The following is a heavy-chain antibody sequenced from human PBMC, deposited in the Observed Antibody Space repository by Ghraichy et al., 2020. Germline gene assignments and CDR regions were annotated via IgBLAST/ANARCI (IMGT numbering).Heavy chain of an antibody. J-gene: IGHJ3*02. Sequence: SETLSLTCTVSGGSISSSSYYWGWIRQPPGKGLEWIGSIYYSGSTYYNPSLKSRVTISVDTSKNQFSLKLSSVTAADTAVYYCRAARPSRSAFDIWGQGTMVTVSS. CDR2: IYYSGST. CDR1: GGSISSSSYY. CDR3: RAARPSRSAFDI. D-gene: IGHD2-2*02. V-gene: IGHV4-39*01.